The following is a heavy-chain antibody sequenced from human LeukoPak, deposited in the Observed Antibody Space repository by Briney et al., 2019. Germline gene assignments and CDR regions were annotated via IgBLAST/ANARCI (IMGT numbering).Heavy chain of an antibody. CDR1: GFTVSSYS. V-gene: IGHV3-53*01. J-gene: IGHJ4*02. CDR2: LYTTNTA. CDR3: ARPQSSSGYYWPFDD. Sequence: GGSLRLSCAASGFTVSSYSMNWVCQAPGKGLEWVSVLYTTNTAYYADSVKGRFTISRDNSKNTLYLQMNSLRAEDTAVYYCARPQSSSGYYWPFDDWGQGTLVTVSS. D-gene: IGHD3-22*01.